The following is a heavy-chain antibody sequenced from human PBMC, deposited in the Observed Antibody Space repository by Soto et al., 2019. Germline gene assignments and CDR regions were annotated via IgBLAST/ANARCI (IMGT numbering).Heavy chain of an antibody. J-gene: IGHJ4*02. D-gene: IGHD2-8*02. CDR3: ARLTHWYYFDY. CDR1: GGSISSGGYS. V-gene: IGHV4-30-2*01. CDR2: IYHSGST. Sequence: SETLSLTCAVSGGSISSGGYSWSWIRQPPGKGLEWIGYIYHSGSTYYNPSLKSRVTISVDTSKNQFSLKLSSVTAADTAVYYCARLTHWYYFDYWGQGTLVTVSS.